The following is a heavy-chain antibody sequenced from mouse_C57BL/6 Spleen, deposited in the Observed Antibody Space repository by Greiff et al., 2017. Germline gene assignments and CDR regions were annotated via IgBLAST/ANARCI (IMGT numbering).Heavy chain of an antibody. CDR3: ARGLYYSNYGDYYAMDY. V-gene: IGHV14-3*01. CDR1: GFNIKNTY. D-gene: IGHD2-5*01. J-gene: IGHJ4*01. Sequence: EVQLQQSVAELVRPGASVKLSCTASGFNIKNTYMHWVKQRPEQGLEWIGRIDPANGNTKYAPKFQGKATITADTSSNTAYLQLSSLTSEDTAIYYCARGLYYSNYGDYYAMDYWGQGTSVTVSS. CDR2: IDPANGNT.